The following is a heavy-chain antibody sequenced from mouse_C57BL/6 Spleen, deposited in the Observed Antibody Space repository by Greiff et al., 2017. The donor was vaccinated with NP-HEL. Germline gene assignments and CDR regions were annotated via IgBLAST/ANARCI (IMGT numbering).Heavy chain of an antibody. CDR3: ARSWDYAMDY. Sequence: QVQLQQSGAELVMPGASVKLSCKASGYTFTSYWMHWVKQRPGQGLEWIGEIDPSDSYTNYNQKFKGKSTLTVDKSSSTAYMQLSSLTSEDSAVYYCARSWDYAMDYWGQGTSVTVSS. J-gene: IGHJ4*01. CDR1: GYTFTSYW. CDR2: IDPSDSYT. V-gene: IGHV1-69*01.